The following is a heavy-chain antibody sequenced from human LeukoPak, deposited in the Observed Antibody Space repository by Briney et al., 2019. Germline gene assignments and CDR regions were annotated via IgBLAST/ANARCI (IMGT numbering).Heavy chain of an antibody. CDR2: IRYDGSNK. V-gene: IGHV3-30*02. D-gene: IGHD2-15*01. CDR3: AKDNLGYCSGGSCSAWFDP. CDR1: GVTFSSYV. J-gene: IGHJ5*02. Sequence: GGSLRLSCAASGVTFSSYVMHWVRQAPGKGLEWVAFIRYDGSNKYYADSVKGRFTISRDNSKNTLSLQMNSLRAEDTAVYYCAKDNLGYCSGGSCSAWFDPWGQGTLVTVSS.